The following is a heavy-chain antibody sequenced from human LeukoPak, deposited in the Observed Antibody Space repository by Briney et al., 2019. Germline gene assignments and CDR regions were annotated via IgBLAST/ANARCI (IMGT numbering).Heavy chain of an antibody. CDR3: ARGGGLDV. D-gene: IGHD3-16*01. CDR2: INHNGNVN. Sequence: GGSLRLSCAASGFTFSSYWMNWARQASGKGLEWVASINHNGNVNYYVDSVKGRLTISRDNAKNSLYLQMSNLRAEDTAVYFCARGGGLDVWGQGAMVTVSS. V-gene: IGHV3-7*03. J-gene: IGHJ6*02. CDR1: GFTFSSYW.